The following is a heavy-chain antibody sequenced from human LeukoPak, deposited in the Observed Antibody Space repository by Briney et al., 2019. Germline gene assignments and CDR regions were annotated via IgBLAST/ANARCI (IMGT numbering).Heavy chain of an antibody. Sequence: GESLKISWKGSGYSFTSYWISWGRKMPGKSLEGMGRIDPNDSYTNYSTSFQGHVTISADKSISTASLQWSSLKAWDTAMYYCARGALTISATLYYFDYWGQGTLVTVSS. CDR1: GYSFTSYW. CDR3: ARGALTISATLYYFDY. V-gene: IGHV5-10-1*01. J-gene: IGHJ4*02. CDR2: IDPNDSYT. D-gene: IGHD3-9*01.